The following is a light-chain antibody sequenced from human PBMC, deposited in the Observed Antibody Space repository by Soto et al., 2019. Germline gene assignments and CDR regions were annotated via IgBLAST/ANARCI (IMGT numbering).Light chain of an antibody. CDR2: DTS. J-gene: IGKJ4*01. CDR3: QYQGT. V-gene: IGKV3-20*01. CDR1: QSVGRRY. Sequence: IVLTQSPGTLSLSPGERATLSCRASQSVGRRYLAWYQQKPGQAPMLLIYDTSERASDNPDRFSGSGSGTDFTLTISRLVPEDFAVYYCQYQGTFGGGTKVEIK.